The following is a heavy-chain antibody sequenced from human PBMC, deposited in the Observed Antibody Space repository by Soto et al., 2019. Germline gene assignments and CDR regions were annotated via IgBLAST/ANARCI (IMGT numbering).Heavy chain of an antibody. J-gene: IGHJ4*02. V-gene: IGHV3-30*03. D-gene: IGHD6-19*01. CDR1: GFIFSNYG. Sequence: GGSLRLSCAASGFIFSNYGMHWVRQAPGKGLEWVAVISYDGSNKYYADSVKGRFTISRDNSKNTLFLQMNSLRAEDTAVYYCASPQDDTNSGPGYWGQGTLGTVSS. CDR3: ASPQDDTNSGPGY. CDR2: ISYDGSNK.